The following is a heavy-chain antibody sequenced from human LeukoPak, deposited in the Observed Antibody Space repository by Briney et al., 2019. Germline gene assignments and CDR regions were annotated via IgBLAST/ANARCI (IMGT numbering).Heavy chain of an antibody. Sequence: PGRSLRLSCAASGSTFSSYAMHWVRQAPGKGLEWVAVISYDGSNKYYADSVKGRFTISRDNSKSTLYLQMNSLRAEDTAVYYCAKGSIWGQGTMVTVSS. CDR3: AKGSI. V-gene: IGHV3-30*04. CDR1: GSTFSSYA. J-gene: IGHJ3*02. CDR2: ISYDGSNK.